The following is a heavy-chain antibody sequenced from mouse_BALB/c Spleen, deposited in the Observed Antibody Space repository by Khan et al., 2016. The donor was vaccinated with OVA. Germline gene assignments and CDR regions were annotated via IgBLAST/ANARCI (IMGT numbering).Heavy chain of an antibody. CDR3: ARHRFTTPTAWFAY. CDR1: GFTFSSYG. J-gene: IGHJ3*01. CDR2: ISNGGSYT. V-gene: IGHV5-6*01. Sequence: EVELVESGGDLVKPGGSLNLSCEASGFTFSSYGMSWLRQTPDKRLEWVATISNGGSYTYYPDSVKGRLTMSRDNAQNTLYLQMSSLKSEDTAMYYCARHRFTTPTAWFAYWGQGTLVTVS. D-gene: IGHD1-2*01.